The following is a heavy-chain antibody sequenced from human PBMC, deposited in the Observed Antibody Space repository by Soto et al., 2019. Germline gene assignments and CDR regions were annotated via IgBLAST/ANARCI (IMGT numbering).Heavy chain of an antibody. CDR1: GYTFTRYD. CDR2: MNPNSGNT. J-gene: IGHJ1*01. D-gene: IGHD2-2*01. Sequence: QVQLVQSGAEVKKPGASVKVSCKASGYTFTRYDINWVRQATGQGLEWMGWMNPNSGNTGYAQKFQGRVTMTRNTSRSTAYMVLSSLRSEDTAVYYCARDRRGLTRDQHWGQGTLVTVSS. CDR3: ARDRRGLTRDQH. V-gene: IGHV1-8*01.